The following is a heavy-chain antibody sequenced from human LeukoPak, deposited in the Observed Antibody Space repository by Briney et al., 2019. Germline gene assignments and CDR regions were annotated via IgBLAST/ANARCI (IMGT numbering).Heavy chain of an antibody. CDR3: ARDSPPDY. V-gene: IGHV3-48*01. Sequence: PGGSLRLSCAASGFTFSSYWMSWVRQAPGKGLEWVSYISSSSSTIYYADSVKGRFTISRDNAKNSLYLQMNSLRAEDTAVYSCARDSPPDYWGQGTLVTVSS. J-gene: IGHJ4*02. CDR1: GFTFSSYW. CDR2: ISSSSSTI.